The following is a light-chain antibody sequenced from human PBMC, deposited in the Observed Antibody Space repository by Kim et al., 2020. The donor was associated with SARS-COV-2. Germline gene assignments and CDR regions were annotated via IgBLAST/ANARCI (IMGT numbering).Light chain of an antibody. Sequence: SALTQPPSASGSPGQLVTISCTGTSSDAGRYNHVSWYQQPPGKAPKLMIYEVTKRPSGIPECFSGSKSGNTASLTVSRLQAEEEADYYCNSYAANKNWVFGGGAQLTVL. CDR3: NSYAANKNWV. CDR1: SSDAGRYNH. V-gene: IGLV2-8*01. CDR2: EVT. J-gene: IGLJ3*02.